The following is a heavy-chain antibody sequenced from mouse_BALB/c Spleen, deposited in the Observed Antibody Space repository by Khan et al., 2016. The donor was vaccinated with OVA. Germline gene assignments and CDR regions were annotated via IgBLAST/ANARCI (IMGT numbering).Heavy chain of an antibody. CDR3: TNGNYGWFAY. D-gene: IGHD2-1*01. V-gene: IGHV5-9-1*01. Sequence: EVELVESGGGLVEPGGSLKLSCAASGFTFSSFVMSWVRQTPEQRLEWVATISSAATYTSYPDSVKGRFTISRDNAKNTLYLQMNRLGADDTAIYYCTNGNYGWFAYWGQGTLVTVST. CDR2: ISSAATYT. J-gene: IGHJ3*01. CDR1: GFTFSSFV.